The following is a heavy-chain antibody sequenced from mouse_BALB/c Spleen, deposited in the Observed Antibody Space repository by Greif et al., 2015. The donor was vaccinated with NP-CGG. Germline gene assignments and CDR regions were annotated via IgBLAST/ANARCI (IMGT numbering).Heavy chain of an antibody. D-gene: IGHD2-14*01. Sequence: VMLVESGAELAKPGASVKMSCKASGYTFTSYWMHWVKQRPGQGLEWIGYINPSTGYTEYNQKFKDKATLTADKSSSTAYMQLSSLTSEDSAVYYCARIGGSYAMDYWGQGTSVTVSS. J-gene: IGHJ4*01. CDR2: INPSTGYT. V-gene: IGHV1-7*01. CDR1: GYTFTSYW. CDR3: ARIGGSYAMDY.